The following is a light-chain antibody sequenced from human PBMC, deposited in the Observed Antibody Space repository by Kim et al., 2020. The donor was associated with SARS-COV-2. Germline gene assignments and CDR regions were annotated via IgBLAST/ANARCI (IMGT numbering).Light chain of an antibody. CDR3: GTWDSSLSAWV. Sequence: QSVLTQPPSVSGAPGQRVTISCTGSSSNIGAGYDVHWYQQLPGTAPKLLIYDNNKRPSGIPDRFSGSKSGTSATLGITGLQTGDEADYYCGTWDSSLSAWVFGGGTQLTVL. V-gene: IGLV1-51*01. J-gene: IGLJ3*02. CDR1: SSNIGAGYD. CDR2: DNN.